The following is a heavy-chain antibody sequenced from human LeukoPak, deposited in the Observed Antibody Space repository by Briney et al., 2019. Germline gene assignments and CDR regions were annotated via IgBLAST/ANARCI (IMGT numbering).Heavy chain of an antibody. Sequence: SETLSLTCTVSGGSISSSSYYWGWIRQPPGKGLEWIGSIYYSGSTYYNPSLKSRVTISVDTSKNQFSLKLSSVTAADTAVYYCARDSLLTGSYFDYWGQGTLVTVSS. V-gene: IGHV4-39*07. CDR2: IYYSGST. D-gene: IGHD3-9*01. CDR1: GGSISSSSYY. J-gene: IGHJ4*02. CDR3: ARDSLLTGSYFDY.